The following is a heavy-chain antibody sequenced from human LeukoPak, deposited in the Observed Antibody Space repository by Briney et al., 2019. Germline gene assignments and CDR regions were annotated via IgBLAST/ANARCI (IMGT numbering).Heavy chain of an antibody. CDR2: IYTSGST. V-gene: IGHV4-61*02. Sequence: SQTLSLTCTVSGGSMSSGSYYWSWIRQPAGKGLEWIGRIYTSGSTNYNPSLKSRVTISVDTSKNQFSLKLSSVTAADTAVYYCARDRTQNYDFWSGYYLNWFDPWGQATLVTVSS. D-gene: IGHD3-3*01. J-gene: IGHJ5*02. CDR3: ARDRTQNYDFWSGYYLNWFDP. CDR1: GGSMSSGSYY.